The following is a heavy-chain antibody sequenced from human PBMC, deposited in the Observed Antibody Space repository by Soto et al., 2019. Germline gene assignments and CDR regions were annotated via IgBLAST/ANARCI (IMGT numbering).Heavy chain of an antibody. V-gene: IGHV4-34*01. CDR1: GGSFSGYY. CDR2: INHSGST. CDR3: ARGSGYSGYAYFDY. J-gene: IGHJ4*02. D-gene: IGHD5-12*01. Sequence: QVQLQQWGAGLLKPSETLSLTCAVYGGSFSGYYWSWIRQPPGKGLEWIGEINHSGSTNYNPSLKSRVTISVDTSKNQFSLKLSSVTAADTAVYYCARGSGYSGYAYFDYWGQGTLVTVSS.